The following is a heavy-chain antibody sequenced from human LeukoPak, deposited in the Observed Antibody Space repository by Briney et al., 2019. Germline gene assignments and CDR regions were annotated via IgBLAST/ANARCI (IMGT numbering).Heavy chain of an antibody. D-gene: IGHD2-2*01. Sequence: GGSLRLSCAASGFTFSDYYMSWIRQAPGRGLEWVSYISSSGSTIYYADSVKGRFTISRDNANNSLYLQMNSLRAEDTAVYYCARDLDVVVPAAVAFDIWGQGTMVTVSS. CDR2: ISSSGSTI. CDR3: ARDLDVVVPAAVAFDI. V-gene: IGHV3-11*01. J-gene: IGHJ3*02. CDR1: GFTFSDYY.